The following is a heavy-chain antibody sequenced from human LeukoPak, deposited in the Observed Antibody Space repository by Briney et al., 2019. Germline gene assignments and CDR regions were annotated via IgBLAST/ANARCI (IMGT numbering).Heavy chain of an antibody. CDR3: ARIMGASPFR. CDR2: IREDGGEI. Sequence: PGVSLRLSCEASGFTFSSYWMRWARRAPGKGLEWVAKIREDGGEIYYVDSVKRRFTISRDNAKNSLYLQMNSLRAEHTAVYYCARIMGASPFRWGQGNLVRLSS. J-gene: IGHJ4*02. V-gene: IGHV3-7*01. CDR1: GFTFSSYW. D-gene: IGHD1-26*01.